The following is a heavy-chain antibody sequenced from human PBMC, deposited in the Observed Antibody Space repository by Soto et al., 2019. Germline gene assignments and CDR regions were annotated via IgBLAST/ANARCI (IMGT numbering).Heavy chain of an antibody. J-gene: IGHJ4*02. Sequence: PVQSLKISCQATLYRCSSSWLGWLRQNPEKDLEWLVNLYLRDSDVRYSPAFEGQVTISADNSINTAYLQLLNLKASDTAIYYCTKGPTSSFDSWYQGSRVTVSS. CDR2: LYLRDSDV. D-gene: IGHD1-1*01. CDR3: TKGPTSSFDS. V-gene: IGHV5-51*01. CDR1: LYRCSSSW.